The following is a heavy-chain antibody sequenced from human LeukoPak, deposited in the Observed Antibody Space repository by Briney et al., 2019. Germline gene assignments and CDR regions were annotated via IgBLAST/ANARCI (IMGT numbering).Heavy chain of an antibody. J-gene: IGHJ4*02. Sequence: SQTLSLTCTVSGGSISSGGNYWSWLRQLPGKGLEWLGYIYYVGNTNYNPSLKSRLSMSVDTSKNQFSLSLTSVTAADTAVYYCARIEVIGSTRYFDYWGQGAMVSVSA. CDR3: ARIEVIGSTRYFDY. CDR2: IYYVGNT. D-gene: IGHD3-16*02. V-gene: IGHV4-31*03. CDR1: GGSISSGGNY.